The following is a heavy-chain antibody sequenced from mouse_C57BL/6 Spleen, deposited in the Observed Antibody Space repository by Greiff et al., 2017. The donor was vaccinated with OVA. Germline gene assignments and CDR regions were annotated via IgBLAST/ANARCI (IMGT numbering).Heavy chain of an antibody. Sequence: ESGPGLVKPSQSLSLTCSVTGYSITSGYYWNWIRQFPGNKLEWMGYISYDGSNNYNPSLKNRISITSDTSKNQFFLKLNSVTTEDTATYYCARGVYYDWFAYWGQGTLVTVSA. J-gene: IGHJ3*01. CDR1: GYSITSGYY. CDR3: ARGVYYDWFAY. V-gene: IGHV3-6*01. CDR2: ISYDGSN. D-gene: IGHD2-4*01.